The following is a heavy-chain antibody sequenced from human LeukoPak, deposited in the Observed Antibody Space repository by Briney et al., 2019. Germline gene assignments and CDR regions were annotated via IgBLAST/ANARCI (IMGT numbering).Heavy chain of an antibody. J-gene: IGHJ4*02. CDR3: ASSRGYSDYDSDY. Sequence: GRSLRLSCAASGFTFITYAMHWVRQAPGKGLEWVAVISDDGSNKYYADSVKGRFTISRDNSKNTLYLQMNSPRPEDAAVYFCASSRGYSDYDSDYWGQGTLVTVSS. V-gene: IGHV3-30*04. D-gene: IGHD5-12*01. CDR1: GFTFITYA. CDR2: ISDDGSNK.